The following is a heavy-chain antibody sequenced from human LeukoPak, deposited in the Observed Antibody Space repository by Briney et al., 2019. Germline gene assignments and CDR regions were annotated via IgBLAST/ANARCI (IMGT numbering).Heavy chain of an antibody. V-gene: IGHV4-4*08. CDR2: ISSSGST. D-gene: IGHD3-10*01. CDR3: ARGPYSYGSGAFDI. CDR1: GGSISSYY. Sequence: SETLSLTCTVSGGSISSYYWSWLRQPPGKGLEWIGRISSSGSTNYNPSLKSRVTISVDTSKNQFSLKRSSVTAADTAVYFCARGPYSYGSGAFDIWGQGTMVTVSS. J-gene: IGHJ3*02.